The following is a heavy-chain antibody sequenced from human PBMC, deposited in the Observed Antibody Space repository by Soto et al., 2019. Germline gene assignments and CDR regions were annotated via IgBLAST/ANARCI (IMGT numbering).Heavy chain of an antibody. CDR1: GFTFSSYG. Sequence: EVQLLESGGGLVQPGGSLRLSCIASGFTFSSYGMSWVRQAPGKGLEWVSVISGSGDNTYFADSVKGRFTISRDNSKNTLYLQMNSLRAEDTAVYYCARELRTGGNPWGQGTLVTVSS. J-gene: IGHJ5*02. D-gene: IGHD1-1*01. CDR2: ISGSGDNT. V-gene: IGHV3-23*01. CDR3: ARELRTGGNP.